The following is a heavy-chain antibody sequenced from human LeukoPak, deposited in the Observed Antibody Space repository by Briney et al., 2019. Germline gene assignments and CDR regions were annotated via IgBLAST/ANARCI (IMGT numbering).Heavy chain of an antibody. D-gene: IGHD3-3*01. V-gene: IGHV1-3*03. CDR3: ARAGYDFWSGLMGGAFDI. J-gene: IGHJ3*02. Sequence: ASVKVSCKASGYTFTSYAMHWVRQAPGQRLEWMGWINAGNGNTKYSQEFQGRVTITRDTSASTAYMELSSLRSEDMAVYYCARAGYDFWSGLMGGAFDIWGQGTMVTVSS. CDR1: GYTFTSYA. CDR2: INAGNGNT.